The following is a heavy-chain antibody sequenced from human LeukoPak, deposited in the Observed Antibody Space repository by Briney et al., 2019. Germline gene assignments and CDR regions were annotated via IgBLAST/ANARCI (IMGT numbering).Heavy chain of an antibody. CDR3: ARHNKEAAFDI. Sequence: GESLKISCKASGYSFSNYWIGWVRQLPGKGLEWMGIIYPADSNTLYSPSFQGQVTIPADKSISTAYLQWSSLKASDTAMYYCARHNKEAAFDIWGQGTMVTVSS. CDR2: IYPADSNT. CDR1: GYSFSNYW. J-gene: IGHJ3*02. D-gene: IGHD2/OR15-2a*01. V-gene: IGHV5-51*01.